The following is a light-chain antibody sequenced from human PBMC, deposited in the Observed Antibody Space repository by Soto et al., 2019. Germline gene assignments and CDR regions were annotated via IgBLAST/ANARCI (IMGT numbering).Light chain of an antibody. CDR2: DNN. J-gene: IGLJ2*01. CDR3: VTWDNSLSAPVV. V-gene: IGLV1-51*01. Sequence: SVLTQPPSVSAAPGQKVTISCSGGSSNIGSNYVSWYQHFPGTAPRLLIYDNNKRPSGIPDRFSGSKSGTSATLGITGLQTGDEADYYCVTWDNSLSAPVVFGGGTKLTVL. CDR1: SSNIGSNY.